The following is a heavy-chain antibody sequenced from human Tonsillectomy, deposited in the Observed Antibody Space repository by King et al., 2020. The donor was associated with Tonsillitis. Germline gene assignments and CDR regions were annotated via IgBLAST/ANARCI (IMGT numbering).Heavy chain of an antibody. Sequence: QLVQSGGGVVQPGGSLRLSCAVSGFTSSNYWMSWVRQAPGEGLEWVANIKEDGSDKYYVDSVKGRFTISRDNAKNSLYLQMNSLRAEDTAVYYLARDPGGDAFDIWGQGTLVSVSS. CDR1: GFTSSNYW. J-gene: IGHJ3*02. CDR3: ARDPGGDAFDI. CDR2: IKEDGSDK. V-gene: IGHV3-7*01. D-gene: IGHD3-10*01.